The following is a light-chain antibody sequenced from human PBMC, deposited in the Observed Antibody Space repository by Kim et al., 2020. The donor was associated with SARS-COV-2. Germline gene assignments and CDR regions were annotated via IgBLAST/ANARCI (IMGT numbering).Light chain of an antibody. V-gene: IGLV1-44*01. J-gene: IGLJ2*01. CDR2: TNN. CDR1: TSNIETNT. CDR3: AAWDDSPDGYVV. Sequence: QRASISCSGSTSNIETNTVNWYQQLPGAAPKLLIHTNNHRPSGVPDRFSGSRFGTSASLTISGLQSEDEADYFCAAWDDSPDGYVVFGGGTQLTVL.